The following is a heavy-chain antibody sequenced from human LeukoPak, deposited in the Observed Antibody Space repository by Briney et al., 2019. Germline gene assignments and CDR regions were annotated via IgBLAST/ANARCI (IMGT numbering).Heavy chain of an antibody. CDR2: IYYSGST. Sequence: SETLSLTCTVPGGSISSHYWSWIRQPPGKGLEWIGYIYYSGSTNYNPSLKSRVTISVDTSKNQFSLKLSSVTAADTAVYYCARGTGLTTFDYWGQGTLVTVSS. V-gene: IGHV4-59*11. CDR3: ARGTGLTTFDY. D-gene: IGHD4-11*01. J-gene: IGHJ4*02. CDR1: GGSISSHY.